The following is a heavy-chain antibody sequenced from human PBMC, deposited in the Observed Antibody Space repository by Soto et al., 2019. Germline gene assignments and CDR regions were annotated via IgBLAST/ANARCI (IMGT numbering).Heavy chain of an antibody. J-gene: IGHJ6*02. CDR3: EGGRWEGYGMDV. V-gene: IGHV3-23*01. CDR2: ISGSGGST. D-gene: IGHD1-26*01. CDR1: GFTFSSYA. Sequence: EVQLLESGGGLVQPGGSLRLSCAASGFTFSSYAMSWVRQAPGKGLEWVSTISGSGGSTYYADSVKGRFTISRDNSKNTLYLLVKSRRAEDTAVYYCEGGRWEGYGMDVWGQGTTVTVSS.